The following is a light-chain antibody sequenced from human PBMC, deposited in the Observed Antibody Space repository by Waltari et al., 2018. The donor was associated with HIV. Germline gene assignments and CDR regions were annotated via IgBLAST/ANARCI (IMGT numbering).Light chain of an antibody. J-gene: IGLJ2*01. V-gene: IGLV1-47*01. Sequence: QSVLTQPPSASEIPGQRVTISCTGGNSNVGSNYVYWYQQVQGTAPKLLVYRDSQRQSGVPDRFTGSKSGTSASLAISGLRSEDEADYYCATWDDSLNGVLFGGGTKLTVL. CDR1: NSNVGSNY. CDR3: ATWDDSLNGVL. CDR2: RDS.